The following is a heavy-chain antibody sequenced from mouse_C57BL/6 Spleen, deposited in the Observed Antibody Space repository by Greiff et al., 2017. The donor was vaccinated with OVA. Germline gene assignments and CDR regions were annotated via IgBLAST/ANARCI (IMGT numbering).Heavy chain of an antibody. CDR1: GYTFTSYW. CDR2: IYPSDSET. V-gene: IGHV1-61*01. D-gene: IGHD2-4*01. CDR3: ARWGYDYDESY. Sequence: QVQLQQSGAELVRPGSSVKLSCKASGYTFTSYWMDWVKQRPGQGLEWIGNIYPSDSETHYNQKFKDKATLTVDKSSSTAYMQLSSLTSEDSAVYYCARWGYDYDESYWGQGTTLTVSS. J-gene: IGHJ2*01.